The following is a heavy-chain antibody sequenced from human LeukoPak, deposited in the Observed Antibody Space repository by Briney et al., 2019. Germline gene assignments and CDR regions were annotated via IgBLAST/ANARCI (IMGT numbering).Heavy chain of an antibody. CDR2: IKSKTDGGTT. V-gene: IGHV3-15*01. CDR3: TVPEDIVVVPAVIHYYMDV. CDR1: GFTFGNAW. D-gene: IGHD2-2*01. Sequence: PGGSLRLSCAASGFTFGNAWMSWVRQAPGKGLEWVGRIKSKTDGGTTDYAAPVKGRFTISRDDSKNTLYLQMNSLKTEDTAVYYCTVPEDIVVVPAVIHYYMDVWGKGTTVTVSS. J-gene: IGHJ6*03.